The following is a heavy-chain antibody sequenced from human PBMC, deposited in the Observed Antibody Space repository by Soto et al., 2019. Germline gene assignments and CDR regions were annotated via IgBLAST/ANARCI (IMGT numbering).Heavy chain of an antibody. CDR1: GYTFTGYY. CDR2: INPNSGGT. V-gene: IGHV1-2*02. Sequence: ASVKVSCKASGYTFTGYYMHWVRQAPGQGLEWMGWINPNSGGTNYAQKFQGRVTMTRDTSISTAYMELSRLRSDDTAVYYCARGIWGXDFWSGYRAHYYYGMDVWGQGTTVTVSS. J-gene: IGHJ6*02. CDR3: ARGIWGXDFWSGYRAHYYYGMDV. D-gene: IGHD3-3*01.